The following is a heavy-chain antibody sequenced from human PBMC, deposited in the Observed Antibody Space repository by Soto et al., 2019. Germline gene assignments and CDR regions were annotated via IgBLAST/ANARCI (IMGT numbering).Heavy chain of an antibody. J-gene: IGHJ4*02. CDR1: GGSISSGGYY. CDR3: ASTRDYFDY. CDR2: IYYSGSS. Sequence: PSETLSLTCTVSGGSISSGGYYWRWIRQHPGKGLEWIGYIYYSGSSSYNLSLKGRLTISVDTSKNQFSLKLSSVTAADTAVYYCASTRDYFDYWGQGILVTVSS. D-gene: IGHD1-1*01. V-gene: IGHV4-31*03.